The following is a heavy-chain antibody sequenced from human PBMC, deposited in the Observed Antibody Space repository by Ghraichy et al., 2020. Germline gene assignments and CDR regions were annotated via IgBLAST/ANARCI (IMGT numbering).Heavy chain of an antibody. CDR2: ISGSSGNI. CDR3: ARDLTSPRWFFDL. J-gene: IGHJ2*01. D-gene: IGHD3-16*01. CDR1: GFTFSSYS. V-gene: IGHV3-48*02. Sequence: GGSLRLSCAASGFTFSSYSMNWVRQAPGKTLEWVSYISGSSGNIYYADSVKGRFTISRDNAKNSLNLQMNSLRDEDTAVYYCARDLTSPRWFFDLWGRGTLVTVSS.